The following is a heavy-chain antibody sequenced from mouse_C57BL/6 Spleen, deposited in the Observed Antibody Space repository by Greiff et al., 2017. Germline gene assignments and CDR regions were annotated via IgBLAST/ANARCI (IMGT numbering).Heavy chain of an antibody. CDR1: GFNIKDDY. CDR3: TTPNWGFAY. Sequence: VQLQQSGAELVRPGASVKLSCTASGFNIKDDYMHWVKQRPEQGLEWIGWIDPENGDTDSASKFQGKATITADTSSNTAYLQLSSLTSEDTAVSDCTTPNWGFAYWGQGTLVTVSA. CDR2: IDPENGDT. V-gene: IGHV14-4*01. D-gene: IGHD4-1*01. J-gene: IGHJ3*01.